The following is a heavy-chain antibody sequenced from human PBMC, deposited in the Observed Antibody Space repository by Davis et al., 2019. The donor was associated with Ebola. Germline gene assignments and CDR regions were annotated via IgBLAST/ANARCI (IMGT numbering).Heavy chain of an antibody. J-gene: IGHJ6*02. CDR3: ARGGGSHIGGVTIFGVVIGESMDV. D-gene: IGHD3-3*01. Sequence: GESLKISCAASGFTFSGYAMHWVRQAPGKGLEYVSAISSNGGSTYYANSVKGRFTISRDNSKNTLYLQMGSLRAEDMAVYYCARGGGSHIGGVTIFGVVIGESMDVWGQGTTVTVSS. CDR1: GFTFSGYA. V-gene: IGHV3-64*01. CDR2: ISSNGGST.